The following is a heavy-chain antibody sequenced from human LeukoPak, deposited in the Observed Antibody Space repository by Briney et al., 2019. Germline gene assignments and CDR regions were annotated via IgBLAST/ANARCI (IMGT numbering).Heavy chain of an antibody. CDR2: INYSWRT. CDR1: SASISTYH. CDR3: ERGRLWPWDY. Sequence: SQTLSLTCTVSSASISTYHWTCIRHPPGKGLEWIGYINYSWRTNYNPSLKSRVTISLNTSKNQFSMKLTSVTAADTAVYYCERGRLWPWDYWGQGALVTVSS. D-gene: IGHD4/OR15-4a*01. J-gene: IGHJ4*02. V-gene: IGHV4-59*08.